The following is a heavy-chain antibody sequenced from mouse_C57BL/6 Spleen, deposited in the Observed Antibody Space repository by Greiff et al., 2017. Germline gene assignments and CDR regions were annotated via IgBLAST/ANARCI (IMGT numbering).Heavy chain of an antibody. V-gene: IGHV5-17*01. CDR2: ISSGSSTI. CDR1: GFTFSDYG. CDR3: ARNYDGDSVGFAG. D-gene: IGHD2-3*01. Sequence: EVNVVESGGGLVKPGGSLKLSCAASGFTFSDYGMHWVRQAPEKGLEWVAYISSGSSTIYYADTVKGRFTISRDNAKNTLFLQMTSLRSEDTAMYYCARNYDGDSVGFAGWGQGTLVTVAA. J-gene: IGHJ3*01.